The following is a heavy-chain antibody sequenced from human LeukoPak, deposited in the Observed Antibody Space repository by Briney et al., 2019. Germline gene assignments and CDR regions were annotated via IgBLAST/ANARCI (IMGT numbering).Heavy chain of an antibody. J-gene: IGHJ4*02. D-gene: IGHD3-22*01. CDR1: GFSVSGYW. CDR2: IWYDGSNK. V-gene: IGHV3-33*06. CDR3: AKDLQYYYDSSGVFDY. Sequence: GGSLRLSCAVSGFSVSGYWMTWVRQAPGKGLEWVAVIWYDGSNKYYADSVKGRFTISRDNSKNTLYLQMNSLRAEDTAVYYCAKDLQYYYDSSGVFDYWGQGTLVTVSS.